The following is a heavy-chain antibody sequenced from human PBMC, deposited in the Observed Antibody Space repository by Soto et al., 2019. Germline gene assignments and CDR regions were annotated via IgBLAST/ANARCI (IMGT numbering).Heavy chain of an antibody. CDR2: TNHSGST. J-gene: IGHJ4*02. Sequence: QVQLQQWGAGLLKPSETLSLTCAVYGGSFSGYYWSWIRQPPGKGLEWIGETNHSGSTNYNPSLKSRVNISVATCMNQFSRKLSSVTAADTAVYYCARAAPRYCSGGSCYSGRDYCGQGTLVTVSS. V-gene: IGHV4-34*01. CDR1: GGSFSGYY. D-gene: IGHD2-15*01. CDR3: ARAAPRYCSGGSCYSGRDY.